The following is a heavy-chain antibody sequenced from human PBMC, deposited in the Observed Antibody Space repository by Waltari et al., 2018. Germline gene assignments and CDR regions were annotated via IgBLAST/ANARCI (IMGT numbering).Heavy chain of an antibody. CDR2: IIPMLGLG. CDR3: ARGDGNNHGYGSY. Sequence: QVQLVQSGPEVKTPGSSVTVSCKASVGTLSKYTITWVRQAPGQGLEWMGRIIPMLGLGNYAQKFQGRVTITADDSTRTAYMELRGLTSDDTAVYYCARGDGNNHGYGSYWGQGTLVTVSS. V-gene: IGHV1-69*04. D-gene: IGHD5-18*01. J-gene: IGHJ4*02. CDR1: VGTLSKYT.